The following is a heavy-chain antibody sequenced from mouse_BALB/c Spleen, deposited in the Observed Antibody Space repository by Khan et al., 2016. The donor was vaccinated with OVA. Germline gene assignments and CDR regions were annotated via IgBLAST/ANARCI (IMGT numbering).Heavy chain of an antibody. CDR3: ARDEYYGYWYFDV. CDR2: IYYSGTI. Sequence: EVQLQESGPGLVKPSQTVSLTCTVTGISITTRNYRWSWIRQFPGNKLEWIGYIYYSGTITYNPSLTSRATITRDTSKNHFFLEMNSLTAEDTATYYCARDEYYGYWYFDVWGAGTTVTVSS. V-gene: IGHV3-5*02. J-gene: IGHJ1*01. D-gene: IGHD1-1*01. CDR1: GISITTRNYR.